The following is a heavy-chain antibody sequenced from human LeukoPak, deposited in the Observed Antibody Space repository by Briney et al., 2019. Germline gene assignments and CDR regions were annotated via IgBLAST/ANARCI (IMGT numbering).Heavy chain of an antibody. Sequence: GRSLRLSCAASGFTFSSYGMHWVRQAPGKGLEWVAIIWYDGSGKYYADSVKGRFTISRDNSKITLYVQMNSLRAEETAVYYCARTLRAGIASAGTPPGYWGQGILVTVSS. D-gene: IGHD6-13*01. J-gene: IGHJ4*02. V-gene: IGHV3-33*01. CDR2: IWYDGSGK. CDR1: GFTFSSYG. CDR3: ARTLRAGIASAGTPPGY.